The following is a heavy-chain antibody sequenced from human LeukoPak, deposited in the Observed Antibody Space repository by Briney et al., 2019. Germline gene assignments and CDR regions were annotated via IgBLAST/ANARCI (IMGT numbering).Heavy chain of an antibody. CDR1: GFTFSSYS. CDR2: ISSSSSTI. Sequence: GGSLRLSCAASGFTFSSYSMNWVRQAPGKGLEWVSYISSSSSTIYYADSVKGRFTISRDNSKNTLYLQMNSLRAEDTAVYYCAKDWGGAGPALIDYWGQGTLVTVSS. V-gene: IGHV3-48*01. J-gene: IGHJ4*02. D-gene: IGHD3-16*01. CDR3: AKDWGGAGPALIDY.